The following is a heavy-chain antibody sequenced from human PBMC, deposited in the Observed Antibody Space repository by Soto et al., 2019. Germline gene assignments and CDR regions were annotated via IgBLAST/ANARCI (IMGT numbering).Heavy chain of an antibody. V-gene: IGHV4-59*01. CDR2: IYYSGST. J-gene: IGHJ4*02. D-gene: IGHD4-17*01. Sequence: PSETLSLTCTVSGGSISSYYWSWIRQPPGKGLEWIGYIYYSGSTNYNPSLKSRVTISVDTSKNQFSLKLSSVTAADTAVYYCARSPLFPYGDYETDGFDYWGQGTLVTVSS. CDR3: ARSPLFPYGDYETDGFDY. CDR1: GGSISSYY.